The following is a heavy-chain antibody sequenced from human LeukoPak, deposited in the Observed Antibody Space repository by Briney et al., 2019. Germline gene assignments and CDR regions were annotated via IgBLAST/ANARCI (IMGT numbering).Heavy chain of an antibody. CDR2: IYYSGST. J-gene: IGHJ5*02. CDR3: AREGRNYGSGNNWFDP. Sequence: PSQTLSLTCTVSGGSISGGGYHWSWIRQHPGKGLEWIGYIYYSGSTYYNPSLKSRVTISVDTSKNQFSLKLSSVTAADTAVYYCAREGRNYGSGNNWFDPWGQGTLVTVSS. V-gene: IGHV4-31*03. D-gene: IGHD3-10*01. CDR1: GGSISGGGYH.